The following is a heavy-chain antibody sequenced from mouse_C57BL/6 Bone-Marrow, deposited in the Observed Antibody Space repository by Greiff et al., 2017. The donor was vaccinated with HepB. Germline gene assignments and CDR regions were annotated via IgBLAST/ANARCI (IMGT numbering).Heavy chain of an antibody. V-gene: IGHV6-6*01. CDR3: TTFGLGSMDY. D-gene: IGHD4-1*01. J-gene: IGHJ4*01. Sequence: EVMLVESGGGLVQPGGSMKLSCAASGFTFSDAWMDWVRQSPEKGLEWVAEIRNNANNHATYYAVSVKGRFTISRDDYKSSVYLQMNSLRAEDTGMYYCTTFGLGSMDYWGQGTSVTVSS. CDR1: GFTFSDAW. CDR2: IRNNANNHAT.